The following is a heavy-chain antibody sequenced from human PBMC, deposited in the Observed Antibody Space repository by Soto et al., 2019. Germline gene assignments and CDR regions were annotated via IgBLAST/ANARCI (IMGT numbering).Heavy chain of an antibody. CDR2: IYYSGST. CDR3: ARDLGRFFGVGGYYYYGMDV. Sequence: SETLSLTCTVSGGSISSYYWSWIRQPPGKGLEWIGYIYYSGSTNYNPSLKSRVTISVDTSKNQFSLKLSSVTAADTAVYYCARDLGRFFGVGGYYYYGMDVWGQGTTVTAP. CDR1: GGSISSYY. D-gene: IGHD3-3*01. V-gene: IGHV4-59*01. J-gene: IGHJ6*02.